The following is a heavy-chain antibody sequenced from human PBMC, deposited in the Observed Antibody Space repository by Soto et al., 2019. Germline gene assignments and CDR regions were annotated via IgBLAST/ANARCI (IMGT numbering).Heavy chain of an antibody. CDR3: ARDMTTTFGY. V-gene: IGHV3-30-3*01. Sequence: ESGGGVVQPGRSLRLSCAASGVTFSSYAMHWVRQAPGKGLEWVAVISYDGSNKYYADSVKGRFTISRDNSKNTLYLQMNSLRAEDTAVYYCARDMTTTFGYWGQGTLVTVSS. J-gene: IGHJ4*02. CDR1: GVTFSSYA. D-gene: IGHD4-17*01. CDR2: ISYDGSNK.